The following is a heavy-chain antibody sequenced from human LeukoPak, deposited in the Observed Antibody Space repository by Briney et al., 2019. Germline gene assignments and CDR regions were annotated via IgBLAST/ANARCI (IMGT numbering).Heavy chain of an antibody. CDR3: ARGDFWSGSLDY. J-gene: IGHJ4*02. V-gene: IGHV3-21*01. CDR1: GFTFSSYS. CDR2: ISSSSSYI. Sequence: AGGSLRLSFAASGFTFSSYSMNWVRQAPGKGLEWVSSISSSSSYIYYADSVKGRFTISRDNAKNSLYLQMNSLRAEDTAVYYCARGDFWSGSLDYWGQGTLVTVSS. D-gene: IGHD3-3*01.